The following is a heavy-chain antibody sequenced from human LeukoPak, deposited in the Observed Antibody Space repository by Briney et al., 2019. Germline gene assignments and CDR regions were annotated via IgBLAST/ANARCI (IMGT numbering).Heavy chain of an antibody. CDR3: ACCFDLRGFDY. CDR1: GYSFTSYW. Sequence: GESLQISCQGSGYSFTSYWIGWVRQMPGKGLEWMGIIYPGDSDTRYSPSFQGQVTISADKSISTAYLQWSSLKASDTAMYYCACCFDLRGFDYWGQGILVTVSS. J-gene: IGHJ4*02. V-gene: IGHV5-51*01. CDR2: IYPGDSDT. D-gene: IGHD3-10*01.